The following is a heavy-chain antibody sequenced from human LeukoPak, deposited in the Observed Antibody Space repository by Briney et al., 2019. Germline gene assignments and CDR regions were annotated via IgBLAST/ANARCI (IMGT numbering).Heavy chain of an antibody. D-gene: IGHD2-15*01. J-gene: IGHJ3*02. CDR3: ASAVVVPTDAFDI. Sequence: ASVKVSCKASGYTFTGYYIHWVRQAPGQGLEWMGRINPNSGGTNCAQKFQGRVTMTRDTSISTAYMEVSRLRSDDTAVYYCASAVVVPTDAFDIWGQGTVVTVSS. CDR2: INPNSGGT. V-gene: IGHV1-2*06. CDR1: GYTFTGYY.